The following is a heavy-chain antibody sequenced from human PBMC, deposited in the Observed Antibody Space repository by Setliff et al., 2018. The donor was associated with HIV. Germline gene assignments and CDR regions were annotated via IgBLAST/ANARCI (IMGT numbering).Heavy chain of an antibody. CDR2: IQQDGNEK. V-gene: IGHV3-7*03. CDR1: GFTFNKYW. CDR3: ARPPPSLQDFDFVFDS. D-gene: IGHD3-9*01. Sequence: PGGSLRLSCAPSGFTFNKYWMTWVRQAPGKGLEWVATIQQDGNEKYYVDSVRGRFIVSRDNRRKVLHLQMSSLRVEDTAVYYCARPPPSLQDFDFVFDSWGQGTLGTVS. J-gene: IGHJ4*02.